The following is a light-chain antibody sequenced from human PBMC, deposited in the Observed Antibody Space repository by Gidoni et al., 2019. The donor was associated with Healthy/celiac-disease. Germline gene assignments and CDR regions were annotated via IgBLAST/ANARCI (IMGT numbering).Light chain of an antibody. CDR3: QQYDNPSIT. CDR1: QDISNY. J-gene: IGKJ5*01. CDR2: DAS. V-gene: IGKV1-33*01. Sequence: DIQMTQSPSSLSASVGDRVTITCQASQDISNYLNWYQQKPGKAPKLLIYDASNLETGVPSRFSGSGSGTDFTLTISRLQPEDIATYYCQQYDNPSITFGQGTRLEIK.